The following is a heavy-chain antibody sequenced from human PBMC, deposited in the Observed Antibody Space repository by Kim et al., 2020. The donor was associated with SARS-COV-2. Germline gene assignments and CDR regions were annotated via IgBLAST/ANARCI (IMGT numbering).Heavy chain of an antibody. CDR2: ISYDGSNK. Sequence: GGSLRLSCAASGFTFSSYGMHWVRQAPGKGLEWVAVISYDGSNKYYADSVKGRFTISRDNSKNTLYLQMNSLRAEDTAVYYCAKSIAARRGGYYYYYGM. CDR1: GFTFSSYG. D-gene: IGHD6-6*01. CDR3: AKSIAARRGGYYYYYGM. V-gene: IGHV3-30*18. J-gene: IGHJ6*01.